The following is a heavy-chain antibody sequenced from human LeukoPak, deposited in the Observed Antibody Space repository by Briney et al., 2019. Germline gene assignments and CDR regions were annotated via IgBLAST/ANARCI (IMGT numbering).Heavy chain of an antibody. D-gene: IGHD2-2*01. CDR2: IKQDGSEK. CDR1: GFRLSTYW. Sequence: GGSLRLSCAVSGFRLSTYWMSWVRQAPGKGLEWLTNIKQDGSEKYYVDSVKGRFTISRDDAKNSLYLQMNSLRTEDTAVYYCARDGVSAALDVWGKGTTVTVSS. J-gene: IGHJ6*04. V-gene: IGHV3-7*01. CDR3: ARDGVSAALDV.